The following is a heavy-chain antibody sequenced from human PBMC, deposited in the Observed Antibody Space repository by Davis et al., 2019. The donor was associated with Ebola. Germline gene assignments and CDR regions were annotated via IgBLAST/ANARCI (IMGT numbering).Heavy chain of an antibody. CDR3: ARSVVDTAMVTDY. V-gene: IGHV4-59*12. CDR1: GGSISSYY. CDR2: IYYSGST. J-gene: IGHJ4*02. Sequence: PSETLSLTCTVSGGSISSYYWSWIRQPPGKGLEWIGYIYYSGSTNYNPSLKSRVTISVDTSKNQFSLKLSSVTAADTAVYYCARSVVDTAMVTDYWGQGTLVTVSS. D-gene: IGHD5-18*01.